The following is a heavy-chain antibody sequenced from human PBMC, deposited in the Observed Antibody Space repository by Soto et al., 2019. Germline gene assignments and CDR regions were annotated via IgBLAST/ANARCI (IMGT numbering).Heavy chain of an antibody. CDR3: ARSPRERGYSSSYYYYGMDF. CDR1: GGTFSSYA. Sequence: QVQLVQSGAEVKKPGSSVKVSCKASGGTFSSYAISWVRQAPGQGLEWMGGIIPIFGTANYAQKFQGRVTITADKSTSTAYMELSSLRSEDTAVYYCARSPRERGYSSSYYYYGMDFWGQGTTVTVSS. J-gene: IGHJ6*02. D-gene: IGHD5-18*01. CDR2: IIPIFGTA. V-gene: IGHV1-69*06.